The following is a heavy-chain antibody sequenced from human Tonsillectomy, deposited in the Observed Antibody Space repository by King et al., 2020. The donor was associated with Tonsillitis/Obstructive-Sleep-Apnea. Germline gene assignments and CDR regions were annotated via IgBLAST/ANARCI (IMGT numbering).Heavy chain of an antibody. J-gene: IGHJ6*02. V-gene: IGHV5-10-1*03. Sequence: QLVLSGAEVKKPGESLRISCKGSGYSFTSYWISWVRQMPGKGLEWMGRIDPSDSYIDYSPSFQGHVTISADKSISTAYLQWSSLKASDTAMYYCASAGGYYSGMDVWGHGTTVTVSS. CDR1: GYSFTSYW. CDR3: ASAGGYYSGMDV. CDR2: IDPSDSYI. D-gene: IGHD3-10*01.